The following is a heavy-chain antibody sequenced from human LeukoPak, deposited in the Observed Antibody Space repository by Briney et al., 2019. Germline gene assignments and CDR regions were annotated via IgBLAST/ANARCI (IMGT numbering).Heavy chain of an antibody. D-gene: IGHD6-13*01. CDR1: GFTFSSYA. V-gene: IGHV3-30-3*01. CDR3: ARGVRSQYSSSWYVWDDYYYGMDV. CDR2: ISYDGSNK. Sequence: PGRSLRLSCAASGFTFSSYAMHWVCQAPGKGLEWVAVISYDGSNKYYADSVKGRFTISRDNSKNTLYLQMNSLRAEDTAVYYCARGVRSQYSSSWYVWDDYYYGMDVWGQGTTVTVSS. J-gene: IGHJ6*02.